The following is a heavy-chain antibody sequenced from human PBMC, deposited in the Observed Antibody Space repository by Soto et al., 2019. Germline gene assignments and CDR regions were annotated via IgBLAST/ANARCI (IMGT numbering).Heavy chain of an antibody. D-gene: IGHD1-26*01. Sequence: PSETLSLTCTVSGGSISSYYWSWIRQPPGKGLEWIGYIYYSGSTNYNPSLKSRVTISVDTSKNQFSLKLSSVTAADTAVYYCARVGREGAAFLWFDPWGQGTLVTVSS. J-gene: IGHJ5*02. CDR2: IYYSGST. CDR3: ARVGREGAAFLWFDP. V-gene: IGHV4-59*01. CDR1: GGSISSYY.